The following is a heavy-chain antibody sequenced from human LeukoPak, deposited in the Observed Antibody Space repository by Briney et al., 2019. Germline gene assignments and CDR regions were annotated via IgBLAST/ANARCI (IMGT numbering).Heavy chain of an antibody. V-gene: IGHV3-74*01. CDR3: ARGLIVVVVAALDY. Sequence: GGSLRLSCAASGFTFSSYAMSWVRQAPGKGLVWVSRINSDGSSTSYADSVKGRFTISRDNSKNTLYLQMNSLRAEDTAVYYCARGLIVVVVAALDYWGQGTLVTVSS. CDR2: INSDGSST. CDR1: GFTFSSYA. J-gene: IGHJ4*02. D-gene: IGHD2-15*01.